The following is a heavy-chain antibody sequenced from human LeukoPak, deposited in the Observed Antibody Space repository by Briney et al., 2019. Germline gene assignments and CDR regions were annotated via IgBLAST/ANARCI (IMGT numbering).Heavy chain of an antibody. V-gene: IGHV3-48*03. CDR3: ARDRLGRADAFDI. CDR1: GFTFNIYE. D-gene: IGHD6-6*01. J-gene: IGHJ3*02. CDR2: ISSTSQTI. Sequence: GGSLRLSCTASGFTFNIYEMNWVRQAPGKGLEWISYISSTSQTIYYADSVKGRFTISRDNAKNSLYLQMNSLRAEDTAVYYCARDRLGRADAFDIWGQGTMVTVSS.